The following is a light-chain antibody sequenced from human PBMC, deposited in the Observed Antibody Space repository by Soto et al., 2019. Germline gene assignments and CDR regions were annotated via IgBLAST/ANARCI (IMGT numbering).Light chain of an antibody. CDR2: GNK. Sequence: QSALTQPPSVSGAPGQRVTISCTGSSSNIGAGYDVHWYQHLPGTAPKLLIYGNKNRPPGVPDRFSGSRSGTSASLAITGLQAGDEADYYCQSYDTGLSGSRVFGSGTKATVL. J-gene: IGLJ1*01. CDR1: SSNIGAGYD. V-gene: IGLV1-40*01. CDR3: QSYDTGLSGSRV.